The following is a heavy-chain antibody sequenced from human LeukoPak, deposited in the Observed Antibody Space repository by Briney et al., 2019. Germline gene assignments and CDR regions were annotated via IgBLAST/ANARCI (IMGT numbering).Heavy chain of an antibody. V-gene: IGHV3-30-3*01. CDR3: AKDMRYDSSGQFDY. D-gene: IGHD3-22*01. Sequence: GGSLRLSCAASGFTFSSYAMHWVRQAPGKGLGWVAVISYDGSNKYYADSVKGRFTISRDNSKNTLYLQMNSLRAEDTALYYCAKDMRYDSSGQFDYWGQGTLVTVSS. J-gene: IGHJ4*02. CDR2: ISYDGSNK. CDR1: GFTFSSYA.